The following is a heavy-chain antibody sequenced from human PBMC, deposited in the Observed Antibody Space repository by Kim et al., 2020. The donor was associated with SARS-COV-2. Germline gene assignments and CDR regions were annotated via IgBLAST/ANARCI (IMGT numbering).Heavy chain of an antibody. J-gene: IGHJ6*02. D-gene: IGHD3-9*01. V-gene: IGHV3-21*01. Sequence: IYYADSVKSRSTIARDNAKNSLYLQMNSRRAEDTAVYYCARVETGYYYYYGMDVWGQGTTVTVSS. CDR3: ARVETGYYYYYGMDV. CDR2: I.